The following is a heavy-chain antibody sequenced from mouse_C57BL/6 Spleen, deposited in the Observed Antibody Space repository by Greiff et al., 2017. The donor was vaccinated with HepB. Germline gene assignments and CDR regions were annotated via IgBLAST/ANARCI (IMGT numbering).Heavy chain of an antibody. CDR3: ARYLTGTRIGFAY. J-gene: IGHJ3*01. D-gene: IGHD4-1*01. Sequence: QVQLKQSGAELARPCASVKMSCKASGYTFTSYTMHWVKQRPGQGLEWIGYINPSSGYTKYNQKFKDKATLTADKSSSTAYMQLSSLTSEDSAVYYCARYLTGTRIGFAYWGQGTLVTVSA. V-gene: IGHV1-4*01. CDR1: GYTFTSYT. CDR2: INPSSGYT.